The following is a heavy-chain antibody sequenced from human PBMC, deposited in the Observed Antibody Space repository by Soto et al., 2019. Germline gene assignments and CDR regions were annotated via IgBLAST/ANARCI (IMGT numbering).Heavy chain of an antibody. D-gene: IGHD3-16*01. J-gene: IGHJ4*02. CDR2: ITGSGDIT. CDR1: GFTFSRYA. V-gene: IGHV3-23*01. CDR3: AKDATIVPYSGIWYSMVRLQTGRLGFDS. Sequence: EVQLLDSGGGLVQPGGSLRLSCTASGFTFSRYAMSWVRQAPGKGLEWVSLITGSGDITYSAEAVKGRFTVSRDNSMSPLYLQGASRRAEDTAIYYCAKDATIVPYSGIWYSMVRLQTGRLGFDSWGQGTGVTLS.